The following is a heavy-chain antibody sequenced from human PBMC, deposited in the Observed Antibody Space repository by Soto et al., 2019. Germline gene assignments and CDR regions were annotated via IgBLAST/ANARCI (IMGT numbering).Heavy chain of an antibody. V-gene: IGHV1-69*13. D-gene: IGHD2-2*01. J-gene: IGHJ6*02. Sequence: ASVKVSCKASGGTFSSYALSWVRQAPGQGLEWMGGIIPIFGTANYAQKLQGRVTITADESTSTAYMELSSLRSEDTAVYYCASRYLKKYRLDYYYGMDVWGQGTTVTVSS. CDR3: ASRYLKKYRLDYYYGMDV. CDR1: GGTFSSYA. CDR2: IIPIFGTA.